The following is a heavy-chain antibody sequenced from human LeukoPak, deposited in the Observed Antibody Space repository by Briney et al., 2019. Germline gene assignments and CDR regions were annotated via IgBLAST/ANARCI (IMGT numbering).Heavy chain of an antibody. J-gene: IGHJ4*02. D-gene: IGHD1-20*01. CDR1: GGSISSYY. Sequence: PSETLSLTCSVSGGSISSYYWSWIRQPPGKGLEWIGYIYYGGSTNSNPSLKSRVTTSADTSKNLFSLKLSSVTAADTAVYYCARDYNWNFDYWGQGTLVTVSS. CDR3: ARDYNWNFDY. CDR2: IYYGGST. V-gene: IGHV4-59*01.